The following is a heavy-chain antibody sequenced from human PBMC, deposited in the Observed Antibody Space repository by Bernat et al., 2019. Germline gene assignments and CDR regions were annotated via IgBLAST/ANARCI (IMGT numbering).Heavy chain of an antibody. CDR3: TTDQGSLTFGGVGDAFDI. CDR1: GFTFSNAW. CDR2: IKSKTDGGTT. Sequence: EVQLVESGGGLVKPGGSLRLSCAASGFTFSNAWMSWVRQAPGKGLEWVGRIKSKTDGGTTDYAAPVKGRFTISRDDSKNTLYLQMNSLKTEDTAVYYCTTDQGSLTFGGVGDAFDIWGQGTMVTVSS. V-gene: IGHV3-15*01. D-gene: IGHD3-16*01. J-gene: IGHJ3*02.